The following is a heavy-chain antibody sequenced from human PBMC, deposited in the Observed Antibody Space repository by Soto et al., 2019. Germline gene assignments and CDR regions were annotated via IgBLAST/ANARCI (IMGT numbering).Heavy chain of an antibody. D-gene: IGHD1-1*01. CDR2: ISAYNGNT. J-gene: IGHJ4*02. CDR3: ARGRDGHNSYNFDH. Sequence: ASVKVSCKASGYTFTNYGISWVRQAPGQGLEWMGWISAYNGNTNYAQNLQGRVTITADESTRTAYMELTSLRSEDTAVYYCARGRDGHNSYNFDHWGQGTLVTVSS. CDR1: GYTFTNYG. V-gene: IGHV1-18*04.